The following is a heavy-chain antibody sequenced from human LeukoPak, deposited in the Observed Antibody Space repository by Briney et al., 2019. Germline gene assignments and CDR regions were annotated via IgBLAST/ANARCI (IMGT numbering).Heavy chain of an antibody. CDR1: GFTFSDYY. CDR2: SRNKANSYTT. CDR3: ARASRSGSYFFY. V-gene: IGHV3-72*01. J-gene: IGHJ4*02. Sequence: GGSLRLSCAASGFTFSDYYMDWVRQTPGKGLEWVGRSRNKANSYTTEYAASVKGRFTISRDDSKNSLSLQMNSLKTDDTAVYYCARASRSGSYFFYWGRGTLVTVSS. D-gene: IGHD1-26*01.